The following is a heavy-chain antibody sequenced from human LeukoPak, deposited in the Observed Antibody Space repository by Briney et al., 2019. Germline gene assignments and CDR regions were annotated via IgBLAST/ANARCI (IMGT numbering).Heavy chain of an antibody. CDR1: GGSISSYY. J-gene: IGHJ5*02. CDR2: IYYSGST. CDR3: AREGLCPSGECWFDP. D-gene: IGHD3-10*01. V-gene: IGHV4-59*01. Sequence: SETLSLTCTVSGGSISSYYWSWLRQPPGKGLEWIGYIYYSGSTNYNPSLKSRVTISVDTSKNQFSLKLGSVTAADTAVYYCAREGLCPSGECWFDPWGQGTLVTVSS.